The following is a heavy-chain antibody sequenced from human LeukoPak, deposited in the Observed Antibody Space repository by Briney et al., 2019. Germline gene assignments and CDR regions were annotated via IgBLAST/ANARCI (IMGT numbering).Heavy chain of an antibody. Sequence: SETLSLTCTVSGGSISSYYWSWIRQPAGKGLEWIGRIYTSGSTNYNPSLKSRATMSVDTSKNRFSLKLSSVTAADTAVYYCARADYYDILTGYYNDAFDIWGQGTMVTVSS. CDR1: GGSISSYY. CDR2: IYTSGST. V-gene: IGHV4-4*07. CDR3: ARADYYDILTGYYNDAFDI. D-gene: IGHD3-9*01. J-gene: IGHJ3*02.